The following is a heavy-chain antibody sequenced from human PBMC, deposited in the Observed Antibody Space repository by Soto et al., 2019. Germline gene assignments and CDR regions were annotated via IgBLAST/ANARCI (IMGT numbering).Heavy chain of an antibody. Sequence: QVQLQESGPGLVKPSETLSLTCTVSGGSISSYYWSWIRQPPGKGLEWIGYIFSIGITNYNPSLKSRVDISVDTSKNQFSLKLSSGTAADTAVYYCASSSGEEGVRAVPRYWGQGTLVTVSS. CDR3: ASSSGEEGVRAVPRY. CDR2: IFSIGIT. J-gene: IGHJ4*02. D-gene: IGHD3-10*01. CDR1: GGSISSYY. V-gene: IGHV4-59*01.